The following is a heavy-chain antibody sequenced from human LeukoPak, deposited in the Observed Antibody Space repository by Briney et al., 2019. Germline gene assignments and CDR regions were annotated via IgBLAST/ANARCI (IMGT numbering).Heavy chain of an antibody. CDR2: ISGSGGST. Sequence: GGSLRLSCAASGFTFSSYAMSWVRQAPGEGLEWVSAISGSGGSTYYADSVKGRFTISRDNSKNTLYLQMNSLRAEDTAVYYCAKASSGDDFWSGYYLYWGQGTLVTASS. CDR3: AKASSGDDFWSGYYLY. J-gene: IGHJ4*02. D-gene: IGHD3-3*01. V-gene: IGHV3-23*01. CDR1: GFTFSSYA.